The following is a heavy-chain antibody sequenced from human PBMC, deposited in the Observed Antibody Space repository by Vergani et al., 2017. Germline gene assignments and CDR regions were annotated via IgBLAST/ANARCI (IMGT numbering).Heavy chain of an antibody. Sequence: EVQLVESGGGLVQPGGSLRLSCAASGFTFSSYDMHWVRQATGKGLEWVSVIYSGGSSTYYADSVKGRFTISRDNSKNTLYLQMNSLRAEDTAVYYCAKEPRGYSGYGSLDYWGQGTLVTVSS. CDR3: AKEPRGYSGYGSLDY. D-gene: IGHD5-12*01. J-gene: IGHJ4*02. V-gene: IGHV3-23*03. CDR1: GFTFSSYD. CDR2: IYSGGSST.